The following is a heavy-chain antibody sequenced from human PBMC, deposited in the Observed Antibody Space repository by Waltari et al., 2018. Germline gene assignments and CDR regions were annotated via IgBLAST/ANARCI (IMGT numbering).Heavy chain of an antibody. J-gene: IGHJ6*02. Sequence: EEQLVESGGGLDQPGESLRLPCAASGFTFSRYWMDWVRLAQGKGLVWVSRISSDGSSTTYADSVKGRFTISRDNAKNTLYVQMNRLRAEDTAVYYCARVATKTYSSPVPGRPYYYGMDVWGQGTTVTVSS. CDR1: GFTFSRYW. D-gene: IGHD3-22*01. V-gene: IGHV3-74*01. CDR2: ISSDGSST. CDR3: ARVATKTYSSPVPGRPYYYGMDV.